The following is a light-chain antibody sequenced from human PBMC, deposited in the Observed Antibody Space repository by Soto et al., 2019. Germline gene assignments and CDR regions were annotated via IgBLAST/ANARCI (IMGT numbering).Light chain of an antibody. CDR1: QSVSGTY. CDR2: GAS. CDR3: QQYGSSPRS. J-gene: IGKJ1*01. Sequence: EVVLTQSPGTLSLSPGERATLSCRASQSVSGTYLAWYQQKPGQAPRLLIYGASTRATGIPDRFSGSGSGIEFSDSGSGTDFTITISRLEPEDFAVYYCQQYGSSPRSFGQGTKVEIK. V-gene: IGKV3-20*01.